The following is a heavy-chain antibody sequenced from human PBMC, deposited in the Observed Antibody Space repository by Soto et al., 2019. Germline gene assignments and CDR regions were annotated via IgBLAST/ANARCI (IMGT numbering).Heavy chain of an antibody. CDR2: IYYSGST. D-gene: IGHD3-3*01. V-gene: IGHV4-39*01. CDR3: ARLRARFYDFWSGYYPFDYYYGMDA. CDR1: GGSISSSSYY. Sequence: SETLSLTCTVSGGSISSSSYYWGWIRQPPGKGLEWIGSIYYSGSTYYNPSLKSRVTISVDTSKNQFSLKLSSVTAADTAVYYCARLRARFYDFWSGYYPFDYYYGMDAWGQGTTVTVSS. J-gene: IGHJ6*02.